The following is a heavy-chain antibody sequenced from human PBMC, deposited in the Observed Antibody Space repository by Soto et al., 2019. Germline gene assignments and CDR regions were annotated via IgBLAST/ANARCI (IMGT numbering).Heavy chain of an antibody. V-gene: IGHV1-18*04. CDR3: ARYGYSSGWYLGTGMDV. CDR2: ISTYNGNT. Sequence: QVQLVQSGAEVKKPGASLKVSCQASGYSFSDYGIAWVRQAPGQGLAWVGWISTYNGNTNYAQKFQGRVTMTTDTSANKGYMEVRSLGSDDPGMYYCARYGYSSGWYLGTGMDVWGQGTPVTVSS. J-gene: IGHJ6*02. D-gene: IGHD6-19*01. CDR1: GYSFSDYG.